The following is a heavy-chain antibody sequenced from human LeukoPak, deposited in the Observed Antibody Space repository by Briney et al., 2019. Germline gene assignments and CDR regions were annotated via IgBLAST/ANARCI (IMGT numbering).Heavy chain of an antibody. D-gene: IGHD3-16*01. CDR2: IYREGST. J-gene: IGHJ6*02. CDR3: AKEDYGDYGMDV. CDR1: GFTVSTKY. V-gene: IGHV3-66*01. Sequence: GGSLRLSCAVSGFTVSTKYMSWVRQAPGKGLEWVSVIYREGSTYYADSVKGRFTISRDNSKNTLYLQMNSLRAEDTAVYYCAKEDYGDYGMDVWGQGTTVTVSS.